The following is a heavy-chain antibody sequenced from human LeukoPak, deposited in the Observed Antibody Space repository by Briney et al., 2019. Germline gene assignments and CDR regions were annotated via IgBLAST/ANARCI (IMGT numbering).Heavy chain of an antibody. CDR1: GYTFTSYY. CDR2: INPSGGST. CDR3: ARDHRELYYDSSGYFDY. D-gene: IGHD3-22*01. Sequence: ASVKVSCKASGYTFTSYYMHWVRQAPGQGFEWMGIINPSGGSTSYAQKFQGRVTMTRDMSTSTVYMELSSLRSEDTAVYYCARDHRELYYDSSGYFDYWGQGTLVTVSS. J-gene: IGHJ4*02. V-gene: IGHV1-46*01.